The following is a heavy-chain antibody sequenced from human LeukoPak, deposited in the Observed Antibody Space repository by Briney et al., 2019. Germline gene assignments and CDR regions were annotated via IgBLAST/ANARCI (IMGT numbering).Heavy chain of an antibody. V-gene: IGHV5-51*01. D-gene: IGHD5-24*01. CDR3: ARPKRDRDGHENYQYFYGMDV. CDR2: IYPSDSDT. Sequence: GESLKISCKGSGYSFTSYWIGWVRQMPGKGLEWMGIIYPSDSDTRYSPSFQGQVTISVDKSIRTAYLQWSSLKASDTAMYYCARPKRDRDGHENYQYFYGMDVWGQGTTVTVSS. CDR1: GYSFTSYW. J-gene: IGHJ6*02.